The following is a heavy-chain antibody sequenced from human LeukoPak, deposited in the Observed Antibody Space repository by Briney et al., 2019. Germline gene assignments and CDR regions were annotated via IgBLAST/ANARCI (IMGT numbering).Heavy chain of an antibody. CDR3: ARDLKNGDHFDY. V-gene: IGHV3-21*01. CDR2: ISSSSSYI. CDR1: GFTFSSYE. D-gene: IGHD4-17*01. J-gene: IGHJ4*02. Sequence: GGSLRLSCAASGFTFSSYEMNWVRQAPGKGLEWVSSISSSSSYIYYADSVKGRFTISRDNAKNSLYLQMNSLRAEDTAVYYCARDLKNGDHFDYWGQGTLVTVSS.